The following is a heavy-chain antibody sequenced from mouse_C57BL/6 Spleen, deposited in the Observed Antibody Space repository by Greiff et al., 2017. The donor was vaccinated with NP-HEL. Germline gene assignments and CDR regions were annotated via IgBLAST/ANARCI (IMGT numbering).Heavy chain of an antibody. CDR3: ASLYGSRGGFAY. J-gene: IGHJ3*01. Sequence: EVKLVESEGGLVQPGSSMKLSCTASGFTFSDYYMAWVRQVPEKGLEWVANINYDGSSTYYLDFLKSRFIISRDNAKNILYLQMSSLKSEDTATYYCASLYGSRGGFAYWGQGTLVTVSA. D-gene: IGHD1-1*01. V-gene: IGHV5-16*01. CDR1: GFTFSDYY. CDR2: INYDGSST.